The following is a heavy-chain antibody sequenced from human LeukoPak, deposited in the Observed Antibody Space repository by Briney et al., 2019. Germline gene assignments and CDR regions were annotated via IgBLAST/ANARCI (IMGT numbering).Heavy chain of an antibody. CDR1: GGSISSYY. CDR2: TYYSGST. V-gene: IGHV4-59*08. J-gene: IGHJ4*02. D-gene: IGHD3-16*01. CDR3: ARQMGYFDY. Sequence: SETLSLTCTVSGGSISSYYWSWIRQPPGKGLEWIGHTYYSGSTNYNPSLRSRVTISLDTSKNQFSLKLSSVTAADTAIYYCARQMGYFDYWGQGTLVTVSS.